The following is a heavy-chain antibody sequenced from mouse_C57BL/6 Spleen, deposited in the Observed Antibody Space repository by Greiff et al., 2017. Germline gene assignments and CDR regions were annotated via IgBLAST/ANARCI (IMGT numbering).Heavy chain of an antibody. Sequence: QVQLQQPGAELVKPGASVKMSRKASGYTFTSYWITWVKQRPGQGLEWIGDIYPGSGSTNYNEKFKSKATLTVDTSSSTAYMQLSSLTSEDSAVYYCATDYYYGSSPAWFAYWGQGTLVTVSA. CDR2: IYPGSGST. CDR1: GYTFTSYW. D-gene: IGHD1-1*01. J-gene: IGHJ3*01. CDR3: ATDYYYGSSPAWFAY. V-gene: IGHV1-55*01.